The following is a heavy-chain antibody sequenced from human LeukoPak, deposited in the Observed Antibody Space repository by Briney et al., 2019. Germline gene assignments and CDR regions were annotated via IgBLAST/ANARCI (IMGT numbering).Heavy chain of an antibody. CDR3: ARGSYCSSPTCREFYYYYGMDV. V-gene: IGHV4-34*01. D-gene: IGHD2-2*01. CDR1: GGSFSGYY. J-gene: IGHJ6*02. Sequence: SETLSLTCAVYGGSFSGYYWSWIRQPPGKGLEWIGEINHSGSTNYNPSLKSRVTISVDTSKNQFSLKLSSVTAADTAVYYCARGSYCSSPTCREFYYYYGMDVWGQGTTVTFSS. CDR2: INHSGST.